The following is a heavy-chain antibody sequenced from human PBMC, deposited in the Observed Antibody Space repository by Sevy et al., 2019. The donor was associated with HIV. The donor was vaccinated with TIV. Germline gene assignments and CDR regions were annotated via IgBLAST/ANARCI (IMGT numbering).Heavy chain of an antibody. CDR3: AKRGNYDSRYWYFDL. CDR1: GFTFSCCA. V-gene: IGHV3-23*01. J-gene: IGHJ2*01. Sequence: GGSLRLSCEASGFTFSCCAMTWVRQTPGKGLEWASTIGGSGTSTFYADSVRRRFIISRDNSKNTLFLQMNSLRAEDTAVYFCAKRGNYDSRYWYFDLWGRGTLVTVSS. D-gene: IGHD3-22*01. CDR2: IGGSGTST.